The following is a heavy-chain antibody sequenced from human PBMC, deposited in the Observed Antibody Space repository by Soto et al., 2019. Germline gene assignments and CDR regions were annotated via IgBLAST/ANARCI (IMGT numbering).Heavy chain of an antibody. CDR1: GFTFSSYG. Sequence: GGSLRLSCAASGFTFSSYGMHWVRQAPGKGLEWVAVIWYDGSNKYYADSVKGRFTISRDNSKNTLYLQMNSLRAEDTAVYYCARDHQQRGIDYWGQGTLVTVSS. CDR2: IWYDGSNK. CDR3: ARDHQQRGIDY. D-gene: IGHD6-25*01. V-gene: IGHV3-33*01. J-gene: IGHJ4*02.